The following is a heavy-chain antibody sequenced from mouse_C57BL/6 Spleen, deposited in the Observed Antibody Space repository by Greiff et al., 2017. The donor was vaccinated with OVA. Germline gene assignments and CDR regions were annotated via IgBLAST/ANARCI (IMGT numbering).Heavy chain of an antibody. CDR3: AISGHYYGSTPFDY. CDR1: GYSFTDYN. Sequence: EVKLQESGPELVKPGASVKISCKASGYSFTDYNMNWVKQSNGKSLEWIGVITPNYGTTSYNQNFKGKATLTVDQSSSTAYRQLNSLTSEESAVYYCAISGHYYGSTPFDYWGQGTTLTVSS. D-gene: IGHD1-1*01. CDR2: ITPNYGTT. V-gene: IGHV1-39*01. J-gene: IGHJ2*01.